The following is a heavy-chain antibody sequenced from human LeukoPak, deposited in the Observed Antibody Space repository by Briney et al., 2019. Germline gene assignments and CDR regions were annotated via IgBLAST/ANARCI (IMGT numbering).Heavy chain of an antibody. CDR1: GFTFSSYA. CDR3: AKGKVPSIAANWFDP. Sequence: PGGSLRLSCAASGFTFSSYAMSWVRQAPGKGLEWVSAISGSGGSTYYADSVKGRFNISRDNSKNTLYLQMNRLRDEDTAVYYCAKGKVPSIAANWFDPWGQGTLVTVSS. V-gene: IGHV3-23*01. D-gene: IGHD6-6*01. CDR2: ISGSGGST. J-gene: IGHJ5*02.